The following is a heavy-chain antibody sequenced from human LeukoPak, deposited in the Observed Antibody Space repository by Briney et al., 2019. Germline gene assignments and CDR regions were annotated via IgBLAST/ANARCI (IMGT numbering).Heavy chain of an antibody. CDR3: ARAPAEIGGYYPEYFRH. V-gene: IGHV3-74*01. CDR2: IKSDGST. CDR1: GFTFSRYW. J-gene: IGHJ1*01. D-gene: IGHD3-22*01. Sequence: GGSLRLSCAASGFTFSRYWMHCVRQAPGNGLVWVSRIKSDGSTNYADSVKGRFTISRDNAKNTVSLQMNSLRAEDTGVYYCARAPAEIGGYYPEYFRHWGQGTLVTVSS.